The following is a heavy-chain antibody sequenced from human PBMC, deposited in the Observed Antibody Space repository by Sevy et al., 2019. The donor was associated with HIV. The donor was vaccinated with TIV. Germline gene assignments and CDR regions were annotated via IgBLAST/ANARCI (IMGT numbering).Heavy chain of an antibody. V-gene: IGHV3-53*01. CDR3: ASEYCSRGSCFFDY. J-gene: IGHJ4*02. Sequence: GGSLRLSCVVSGFDIRSNYMSWVRQAPGKGLEWVSHIYAGGTAYYADSVKGGSTFSRDDSKNTVSLQMRSLRVEDSAVYYCASEYCSRGSCFFDYWGQGIQVTVSS. D-gene: IGHD2-15*01. CDR1: GFDIRSNY. CDR2: IYAGGTA.